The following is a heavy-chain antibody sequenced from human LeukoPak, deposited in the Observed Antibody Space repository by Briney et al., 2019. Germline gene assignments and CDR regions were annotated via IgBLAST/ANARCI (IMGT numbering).Heavy chain of an antibody. J-gene: IGHJ4*02. CDR2: ISWNSGSI. Sequence: GRSLRLSCAASGFTFDDYAMHWVRQAPGKGLEWVSGISWNSGSIGYADSVKGRFTISRDNAKNSLYLQMNSLAVDDTAVYFCTRGSYGDYEYWGQGNLVIVSS. D-gene: IGHD4-17*01. CDR1: GFTFDDYA. V-gene: IGHV3-9*01. CDR3: TRGSYGDYEY.